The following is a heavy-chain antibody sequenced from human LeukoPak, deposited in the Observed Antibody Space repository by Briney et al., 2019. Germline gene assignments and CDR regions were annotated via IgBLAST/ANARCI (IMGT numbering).Heavy chain of an antibody. CDR2: INHSGTT. CDR1: GGSFSGYY. Sequence: PSETLSLTCAVYGGSFSGYYWSWIRQPPGKGLEWIGEINHSGTTNYNPSLKTRVTISLDTSKNQFSLKLYSVTAADTAVYYCASSRTLFHYYGSGSSDYWGQGTLVTVSS. V-gene: IGHV4-34*01. J-gene: IGHJ4*02. CDR3: ASSRTLFHYYGSGSSDY. D-gene: IGHD3-10*01.